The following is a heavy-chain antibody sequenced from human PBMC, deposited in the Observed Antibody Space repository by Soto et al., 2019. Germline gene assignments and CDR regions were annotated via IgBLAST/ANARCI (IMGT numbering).Heavy chain of an antibody. Sequence: QLQLQESGPGLVKPSETLSLTCTVSGGSISSSSYYWGWIRQPPGKGLEWIGSIYYSGSTYYNPSLKSRVTISVDTCNHQFSRKRSSVTAADTAVYYCARARFGDVVRKRYFDLWGRGTLVTVSS. J-gene: IGHJ2*01. D-gene: IGHD2-15*01. CDR3: ARARFGDVVRKRYFDL. CDR1: GGSISSSSYY. V-gene: IGHV4-39*01. CDR2: IYYSGST.